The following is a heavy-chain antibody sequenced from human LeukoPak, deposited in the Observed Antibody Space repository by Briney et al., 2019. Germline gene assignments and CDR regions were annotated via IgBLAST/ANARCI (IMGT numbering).Heavy chain of an antibody. Sequence: PGGSLRLSCAASGFTFSSYWMSWVRQAPGKGLEWVANIKQDGSEKYYVDSVKGRFTISRDNSKNTLYLQMNSLRAEDTAVYYCAKDPRGYSYGYYFDYWGQGTLVTVSS. CDR3: AKDPRGYSYGYYFDY. V-gene: IGHV3-7*01. CDR1: GFTFSSYW. J-gene: IGHJ4*02. D-gene: IGHD5-18*01. CDR2: IKQDGSEK.